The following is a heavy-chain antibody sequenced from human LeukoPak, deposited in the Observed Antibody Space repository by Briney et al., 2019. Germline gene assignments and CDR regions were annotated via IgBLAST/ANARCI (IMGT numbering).Heavy chain of an antibody. V-gene: IGHV1-2*02. Sequence: ASVKVSCKASGYTFTGYYMHWVRQAPGQGLEWMGWINPNSGGTNYAQKFQGRVTMTRDTSISTAYMELSRLRSDDTAVYYCARVCSSTSCYYWGFFGFDPWGQGTLVTVSS. CDR3: ARVCSSTSCYYWGFFGFDP. CDR2: INPNSGGT. CDR1: GYTFTGYY. J-gene: IGHJ5*02. D-gene: IGHD2-2*01.